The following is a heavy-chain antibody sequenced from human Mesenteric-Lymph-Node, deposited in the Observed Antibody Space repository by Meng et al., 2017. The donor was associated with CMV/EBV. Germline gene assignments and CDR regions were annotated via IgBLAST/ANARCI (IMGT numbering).Heavy chain of an antibody. CDR3: ARDPTDMGY. J-gene: IGHJ4*02. V-gene: IGHV3-11*06. CDR2: ITSSSSYI. CDR1: GFTSSDYY. D-gene: IGHD2-15*01. Sequence: GESLKISCAASGFTSSDYYMAWIRQAPGKGLEWVSSITSSSSYIYYADSVKGRFTISRDNAKNSLYLQMNSLRAEDTAFYYCARDPTDMGYWGQGTLVTVSS.